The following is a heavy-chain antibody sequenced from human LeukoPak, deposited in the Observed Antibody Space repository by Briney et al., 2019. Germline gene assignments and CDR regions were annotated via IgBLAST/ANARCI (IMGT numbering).Heavy chain of an antibody. CDR1: GYTFTSYG. CDR3: ARGYGDLDY. CDR2: ISSSNSKT. J-gene: IGHJ4*02. Sequence: ASVKVSCKASGYTFTSYGFTWVRQAPGQGLEWMGWISSSNSKTNYAQKLQGRVTMTTDTSTSTAYMELRSLRSDDTAVYYCARGYGDLDYWGQGTLVTVSS. V-gene: IGHV1-18*01. D-gene: IGHD4-17*01.